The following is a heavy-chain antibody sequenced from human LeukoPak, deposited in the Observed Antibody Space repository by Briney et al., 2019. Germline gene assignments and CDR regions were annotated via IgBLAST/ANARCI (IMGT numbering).Heavy chain of an antibody. CDR2: IIPIFGTA. J-gene: IGHJ6*02. CDR1: GGTFSSYA. V-gene: IGHV1-69*13. Sequence: ASVTVSCKASGGTFSSYAISWVRQAPGQGLEWMGGIIPIFGTANYAQKFQGRVTITADESTSTAYMELSSLRSEDTAVYYCARGSYYYYYGTDVWGQGTTVTVSS. CDR3: ARGSYYYYYGTDV.